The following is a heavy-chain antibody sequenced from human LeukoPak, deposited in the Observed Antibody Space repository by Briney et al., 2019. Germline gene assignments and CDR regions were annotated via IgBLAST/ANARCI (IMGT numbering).Heavy chain of an antibody. J-gene: IGHJ4*02. D-gene: IGHD3-22*01. V-gene: IGHV1-2*02. Sequence: GASVKVSCKTSGYTFTDYYMHWVRQAPGQGLEWMGWINPNSGGTNYAQKFQGRVTMTRDTSISTAYMELSRLRSDDTAVYYCARVPYYYDSTQIDYWGQGTLVTVS. CDR1: GYTFTDYY. CDR2: INPNSGGT. CDR3: ARVPYYYDSTQIDY.